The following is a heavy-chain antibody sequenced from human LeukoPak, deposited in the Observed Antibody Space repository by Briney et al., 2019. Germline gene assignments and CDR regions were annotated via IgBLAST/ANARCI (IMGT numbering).Heavy chain of an antibody. CDR3: AREAPSWFDP. J-gene: IGHJ5*02. D-gene: IGHD6-6*01. Sequence: RPSETLSLTCAVYGGSFSGYYWSWIRQPPGKGLEWIGEINHSRSTNYNPSLKSRVNISVDTSKNQFSLKLSSVTAADTAVYYCAREAPSWFDPWGQGTLVTVSS. CDR2: INHSRST. CDR1: GGSFSGYY. V-gene: IGHV4-34*01.